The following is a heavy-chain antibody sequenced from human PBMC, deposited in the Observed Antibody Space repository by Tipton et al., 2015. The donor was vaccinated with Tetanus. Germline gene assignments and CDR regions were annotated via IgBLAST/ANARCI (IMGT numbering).Heavy chain of an antibody. V-gene: IGHV4-61*08. CDR1: GGSLRSGDHY. J-gene: IGHJ4*02. D-gene: IGHD3-3*01. CDR3: ARIHDFLSGHFDF. CDR2: IFHSGST. Sequence: TLSLTCTVSGGSLRSGDHYWSWIRQPPGKGLEWIAYIFHSGSTNYNPSLKSRVTVSADPSQNQFSLKLSSVTAADTAVYYCARIHDFLSGHFDFWGQGTLVAVSS.